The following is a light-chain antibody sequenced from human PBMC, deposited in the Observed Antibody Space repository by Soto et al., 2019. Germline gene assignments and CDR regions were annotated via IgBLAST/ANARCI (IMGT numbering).Light chain of an antibody. CDR1: QSISSW. J-gene: IGKJ1*01. CDR3: QQYNSYPWT. V-gene: IGKV1-5*01. CDR2: HAY. Sequence: DISIHQSPTTLSALLGNKATITCLASQSISSWLAWYQRKPGKAPKLLIYHAYSLESGAPSRFSGSESGTEFTLTINSLQPDDFATYYCQQYNSYPWTFGQGTKVDI.